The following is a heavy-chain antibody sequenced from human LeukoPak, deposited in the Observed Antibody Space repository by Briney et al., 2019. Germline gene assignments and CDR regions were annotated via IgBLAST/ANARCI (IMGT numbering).Heavy chain of an antibody. CDR1: GASMTSTIYY. D-gene: IGHD1-7*01. CDR3: ARQPLSDVAGTSVYYYGMDV. J-gene: IGHJ6*02. CDR2: IGNLLYEGST. Sequence: KPSETLSLTCTVSGASMTSTIYYWGWIRQTPGKGLEWIGNIGNLLYEGSTNYNPSLKSRVTISVDTSKNQFSLKLSSVTAADTAVYYCARQPLSDVAGTSVYYYGMDVWGQGTTVTVSS. V-gene: IGHV4-39*01.